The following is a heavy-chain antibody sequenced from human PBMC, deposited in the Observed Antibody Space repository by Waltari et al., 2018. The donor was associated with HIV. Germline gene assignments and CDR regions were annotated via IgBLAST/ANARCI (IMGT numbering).Heavy chain of an antibody. V-gene: IGHV1-8*01. CDR1: AYTFTSYA. Sequence: QVPLVQSGAEVKKPGASVKVSCKASAYTFTSYALHWLRPAPAQGLEWMGWMNPNSGTTGYAQKFQGRVTMTRNTSKSTAYMELSSLRSEDTAVYYCAILKYYYGSGNYYNGDYWGQGTLITVSS. J-gene: IGHJ4*02. CDR3: AILKYYYGSGNYYNGDY. D-gene: IGHD3-10*01. CDR2: MNPNSGTT.